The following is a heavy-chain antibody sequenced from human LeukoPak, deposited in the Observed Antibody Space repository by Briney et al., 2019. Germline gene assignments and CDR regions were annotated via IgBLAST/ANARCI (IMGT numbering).Heavy chain of an antibody. V-gene: IGHV1-18*01. CDR2: ISAYNGNT. CDR3: ARAGVGATRFDP. CDR1: GCTFTIYG. D-gene: IGHD1-26*01. J-gene: IGHJ5*02. Sequence: GASVKVSYKASGCTFTIYGITWVRQAPGQGLEWMGWISAYNGNTNYAQKLQGRVTMTTDTSTSTAYMELRSLRSDDTAVYYCARAGVGATRFDPWGQGTLVTVSS.